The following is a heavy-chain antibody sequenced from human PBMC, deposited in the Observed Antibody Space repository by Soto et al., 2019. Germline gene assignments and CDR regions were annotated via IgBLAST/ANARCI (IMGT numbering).Heavy chain of an antibody. CDR2: ISYDGSNK. CDR1: GFTFSSYA. D-gene: IGHD6-19*01. V-gene: IGHV3-30-3*01. J-gene: IGHJ4*02. CDR3: TSAHPGYSSGWYGYYFDY. Sequence: GGSLRLSCAASGFTFSSYAMHWVRQAPGKGLEWVAVISYDGSNKYYADSVKGRFTISRDNSKNTLYLQMNSLRAEDTAVYYCTSAHPGYSSGWYGYYFDYWGQGTLVTVSS.